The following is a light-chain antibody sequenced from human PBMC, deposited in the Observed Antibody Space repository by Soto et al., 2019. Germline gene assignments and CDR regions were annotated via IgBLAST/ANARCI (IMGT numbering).Light chain of an antibody. CDR1: QSISSW. J-gene: IGKJ5*01. CDR3: QQYNSWPPIT. CDR2: DAS. Sequence: DIQMTQSPSTLSASVGDRVTITCRASQSISSWLAWYQQKPGKAPKLLIYDASSLESGVPSRFSGSGSGTEFTLTISGLQSEDFAVYYCQQYNSWPPITFGQGTRLEI. V-gene: IGKV1-5*01.